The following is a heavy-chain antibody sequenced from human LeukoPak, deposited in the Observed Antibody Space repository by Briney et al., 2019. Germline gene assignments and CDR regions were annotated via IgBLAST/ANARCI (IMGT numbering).Heavy chain of an antibody. V-gene: IGHV4-59*01. CDR1: GGSISSYY. CDR2: IYYSGST. D-gene: IGHD3-10*01. J-gene: IGHJ3*02. Sequence: SGTLSLTCTVSGGSISSYYWSWIRQPPGKGLEWIGYIYYSGSTNYNPSLKSRVTISVDTSKNQFSLKLSSVTAADTAVYYCARALGGSEAFDIWGQGTMVTVSS. CDR3: ARALGGSEAFDI.